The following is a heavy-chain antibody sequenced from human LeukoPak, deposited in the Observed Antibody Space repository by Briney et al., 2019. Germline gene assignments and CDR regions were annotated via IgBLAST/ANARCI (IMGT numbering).Heavy chain of an antibody. CDR3: ARDTWGGRLDSFDP. J-gene: IGHJ5*02. D-gene: IGHD3-16*01. Sequence: GASVKVSCKAPGYTFTSYGISWVRQAPGQGLEWMGWISAYNGNTNYAQKLQGRATMTTDTSTSTAYMELRSLRSDDTAVYYCARDTWGGRLDSFDPWGQGTLVTVSS. V-gene: IGHV1-18*01. CDR1: GYTFTSYG. CDR2: ISAYNGNT.